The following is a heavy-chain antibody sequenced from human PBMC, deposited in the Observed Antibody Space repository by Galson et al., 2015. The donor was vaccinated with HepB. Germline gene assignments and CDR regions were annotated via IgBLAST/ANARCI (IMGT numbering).Heavy chain of an antibody. Sequence: SLRLSCAASGFTFSDYYMSWTRQAPGKGLEWVSYISSSGTTIYYADSVKGRFTVSRDNAKKSLYLQMNSLRAEDTAVYYCSGYYYGLDVWGQGTTVTVSS. CDR2: ISSSGTTI. D-gene: IGHD6-25*01. CDR3: SGYYYGLDV. J-gene: IGHJ6*02. CDR1: GFTFSDYY. V-gene: IGHV3-11*01.